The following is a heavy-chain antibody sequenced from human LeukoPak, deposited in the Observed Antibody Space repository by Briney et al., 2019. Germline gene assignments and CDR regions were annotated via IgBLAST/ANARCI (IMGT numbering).Heavy chain of an antibody. D-gene: IGHD3-10*01. CDR2: LYHSDSA. CDR1: GYSISNGYY. V-gene: IGHV4-38-2*01. CDR3: ARQHGSYYYYYIDV. J-gene: IGHJ6*03. Sequence: KSSETLSLTCAVSGYSISNGYYWVWIRQPPGRGLEWIGSLYHSDSAYNNTSLRSRVSMSVDTSKNQFSLTLSFVTAADTAVYYCARQHGSYYYYYIDVWGSGTTVTVSS.